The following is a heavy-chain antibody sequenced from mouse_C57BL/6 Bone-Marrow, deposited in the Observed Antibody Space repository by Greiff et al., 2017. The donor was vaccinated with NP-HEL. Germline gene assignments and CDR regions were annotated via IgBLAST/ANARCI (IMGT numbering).Heavy chain of an antibody. D-gene: IGHD1-1*01. CDR3: ARTGVVAPMDY. J-gene: IGHJ4*01. V-gene: IGHV1-7*01. Sequence: QVQLQQSGAELAKPGASVKLSCKASGYTFTSYWMHWVKQRPGQGLEWIGYINPSSGYTKYNQKFKDKATLTAAKSSSTADMQLSSLTYEDSAVYYCARTGVVAPMDYWGQGTSVTVSS. CDR2: INPSSGYT. CDR1: GYTFTSYW.